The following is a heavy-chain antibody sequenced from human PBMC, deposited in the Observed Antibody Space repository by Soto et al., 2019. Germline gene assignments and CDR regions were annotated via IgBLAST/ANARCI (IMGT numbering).Heavy chain of an antibody. CDR1: GFTFSSYS. CDR3: ARDLVMSPDY. V-gene: IGHV3-21*01. CDR2: ISSSSSYI. J-gene: IGHJ4*02. D-gene: IGHD2-8*02. Sequence: PGGSLRLSCAASGFTFSSYSMNWVRQAPGKGLGWVSSISSSSSYIYYADSVKGRFTISRDNAKNSLYLQMNSLRAEDTAVYYCARDLVMSPDYWGQGTLVTGSS.